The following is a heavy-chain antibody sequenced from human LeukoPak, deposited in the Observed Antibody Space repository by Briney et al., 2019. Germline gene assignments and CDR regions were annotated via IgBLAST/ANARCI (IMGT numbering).Heavy chain of an antibody. D-gene: IGHD2-2*01. V-gene: IGHV3-7*01. Sequence: GGSLRLSCAASGFTFSDYYMSWIRQAPGKGLEWVANIKQDGSEEYYVDSVKGRFTISRDNAKNSLYLQMNSLRAEDTAVYYCARVRGYCSSTSCAPFDYWGQGTLVTVSS. CDR3: ARVRGYCSSTSCAPFDY. J-gene: IGHJ4*02. CDR1: GFTFSDYY. CDR2: IKQDGSEE.